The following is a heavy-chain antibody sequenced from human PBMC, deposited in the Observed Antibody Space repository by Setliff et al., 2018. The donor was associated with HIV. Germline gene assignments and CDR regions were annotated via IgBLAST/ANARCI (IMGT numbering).Heavy chain of an antibody. Sequence: SVKVSCKASGGALSNYAFSWVRQAPGQGLQWMGGIIPVVDAGTYAQSFQGRLTITADKSTSTIYLELTGLRSDDTAVFYCARLRLFSSALDYWGQGTLVTVSS. V-gene: IGHV1-69*06. J-gene: IGHJ4*02. CDR1: GGALSNYA. CDR2: IIPVVDAG. D-gene: IGHD2-2*01. CDR3: ARLRLFSSALDY.